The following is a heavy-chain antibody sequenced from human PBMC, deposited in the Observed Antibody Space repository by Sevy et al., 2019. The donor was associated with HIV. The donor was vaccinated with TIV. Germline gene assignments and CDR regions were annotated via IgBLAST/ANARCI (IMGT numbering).Heavy chain of an antibody. CDR1: GGSISSSSYY. Sequence: SETLSLTCTVSGGSISSSSYYWGWIRQPPGKGLEWIGSIYYSGSTYYNPSLKSRVTISVDTSKNQFSLKLSSVTAADTAVYYCARQDYDFWSGYLWYFDLWGRGTLVTVSS. CDR3: ARQDYDFWSGYLWYFDL. CDR2: IYYSGST. D-gene: IGHD3-3*01. J-gene: IGHJ2*01. V-gene: IGHV4-39*01.